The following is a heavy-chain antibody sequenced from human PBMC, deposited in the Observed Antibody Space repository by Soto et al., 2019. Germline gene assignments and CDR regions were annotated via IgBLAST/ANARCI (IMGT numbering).Heavy chain of an antibody. CDR1: GFTFSHVW. V-gene: IGHV3-15*01. J-gene: IGHJ3*02. CDR2: IKRKSDGETT. Sequence: EVQLVESGGDLVKPGGSLRLSCAASGFTFSHVWMTWVRQAPGKGLEWVGRIKRKSDGETTDYAAPVKGRFTISRDDSKNTLYLQMNSLKTDDTAVYYCAADRYCSSNTCPGAFDMWGQGTMVSVSA. CDR3: AADRYCSSNTCPGAFDM. D-gene: IGHD2-2*01.